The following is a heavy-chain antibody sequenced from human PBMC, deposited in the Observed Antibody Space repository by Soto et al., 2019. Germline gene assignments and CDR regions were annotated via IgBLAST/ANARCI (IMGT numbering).Heavy chain of an antibody. D-gene: IGHD6-13*01. J-gene: IGHJ3*02. Sequence: QVQLVESGGGVVQPGRSLRLSCAASGFTFSSYGMHWVRQAPGKGLGWVAVIWYDGSNKYYADSVKGRFTISRDNSKNTLYLQMNSLRAEDTAVYYWARDPDSSSWSDAFDTWGQGTMVTVSS. V-gene: IGHV3-33*01. CDR3: ARDPDSSSWSDAFDT. CDR2: IWYDGSNK. CDR1: GFTFSSYG.